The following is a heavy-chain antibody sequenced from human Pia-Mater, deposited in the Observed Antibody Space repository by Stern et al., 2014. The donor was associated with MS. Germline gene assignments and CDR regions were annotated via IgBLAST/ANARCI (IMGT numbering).Heavy chain of an antibody. CDR3: AKPSSHYFFDY. J-gene: IGHJ4*02. Sequence: EVQLVQSGGGLVQPGGSLRLSCAASGFTFNSFAMRWVRQTPGKGLEWVSTISGRGDTTHYADSVKGRFNISSDNSKNTLYLEMSSLRAEDTALYYCAKPSSHYFFDYWGQGIPVTVSS. CDR2: ISGRGDTT. D-gene: IGHD2/OR15-2a*01. V-gene: IGHV3-23*04. CDR1: GFTFNSFA.